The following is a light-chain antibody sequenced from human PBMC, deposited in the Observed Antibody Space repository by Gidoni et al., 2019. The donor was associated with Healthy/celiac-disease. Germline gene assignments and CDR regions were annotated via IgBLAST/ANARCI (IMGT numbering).Light chain of an antibody. Sequence: EIVMTQSPDTLSVSPGERATLSCRARQSVSSYLACYQHKPGQAPRLLIYGASTRATGVPARFSGSGSGTEFTLTISSLQSEDFAVYYCQQYNNLPPDFGGGTKVDIK. CDR1: QSVSSY. CDR2: GAS. J-gene: IGKJ4*01. V-gene: IGKV3-15*01. CDR3: QQYNNLPPD.